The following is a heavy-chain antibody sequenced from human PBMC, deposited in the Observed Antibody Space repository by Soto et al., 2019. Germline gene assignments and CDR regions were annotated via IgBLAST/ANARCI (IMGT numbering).Heavy chain of an antibody. D-gene: IGHD6-19*01. Sequence: ASVEVSCKASGYTFTGYYMHWVRQAPGQGLEWMGSINPNSGGTNYAQKFQGRVTMTRDTSISTAYMELSRLRSDDTAVYYCARDNYVKHSSGWPRVSRWCDRWDQGNMVTVSS. CDR1: GYTFTGYY. CDR2: INPNSGGT. CDR3: ARDNYVKHSSGWPRVSRWCDR. V-gene: IGHV1-2*02. J-gene: IGHJ5*02.